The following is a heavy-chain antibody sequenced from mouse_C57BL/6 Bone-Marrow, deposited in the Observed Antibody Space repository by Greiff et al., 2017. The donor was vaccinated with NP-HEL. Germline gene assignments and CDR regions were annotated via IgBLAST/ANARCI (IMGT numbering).Heavy chain of an antibody. J-gene: IGHJ3*01. V-gene: IGHV5-12*01. CDR3: ARHSDYGSSSAWFAY. Sequence: EVKLLESGGGLVQPGGSLKLSCAASGFTFSDYYMYWVRQTPEKRLEWVAYISNGGGSTYYPDTVKGRFTISRDNAKNTLYLQMSRLKSEDTAMYSCARHSDYGSSSAWFAYWGQGTLVTVSA. CDR2: ISNGGGST. CDR1: GFTFSDYY. D-gene: IGHD1-1*01.